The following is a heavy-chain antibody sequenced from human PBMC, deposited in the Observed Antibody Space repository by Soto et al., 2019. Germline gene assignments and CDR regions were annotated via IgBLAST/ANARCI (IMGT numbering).Heavy chain of an antibody. D-gene: IGHD2-2*01. CDR2: IYHTGST. Sequence: QVQLQESGPGLVKPSGTLSLTCAVSGGSIISNDWWTWVRQPPGKGLEWIGEIYHTGSTNYNPSLESRVSISVDRSKNQFSLKLTSVTAADTAVYYCATLVPDGLLYWGQGALVTVSS. CDR3: ATLVPDGLLY. CDR1: GGSIISNDW. J-gene: IGHJ4*02. V-gene: IGHV4-4*02.